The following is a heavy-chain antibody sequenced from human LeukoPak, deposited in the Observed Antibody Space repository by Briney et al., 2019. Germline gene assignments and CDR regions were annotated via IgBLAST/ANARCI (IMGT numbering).Heavy chain of an antibody. D-gene: IGHD3-22*01. Sequence: PSETLSLTCAVYGGSFSGYYWSWIRQPPGKGPEWIGEINHSGSTTYNPSLKSRVTISVDTSKNQFSLKLSSVTAADTAVYYCARASSGLVSALTYYYDSSGYYNRGNWFDPWGQGTLVTVSS. V-gene: IGHV4-34*01. J-gene: IGHJ5*02. CDR3: ARASSGLVSALTYYYDSSGYYNRGNWFDP. CDR1: GGSFSGYY. CDR2: INHSGST.